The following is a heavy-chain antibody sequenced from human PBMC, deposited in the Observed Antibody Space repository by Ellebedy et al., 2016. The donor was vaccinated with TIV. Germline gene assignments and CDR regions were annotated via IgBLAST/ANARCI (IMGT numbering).Heavy chain of an antibody. Sequence: GESLKISCATSGFTFSNYWMTWVRQAPGKGLEWVANIKQDGSEKYYVDSVKGRFSISRDNAKKSLYLQMNSLRDEDTALYYCARDQWLGRAYYFGYWGQGTLVTVSS. CDR3: ARDQWLGRAYYFGY. CDR2: IKQDGSEK. CDR1: GFTFSNYW. J-gene: IGHJ4*01. D-gene: IGHD6-19*01. V-gene: IGHV3-7*01.